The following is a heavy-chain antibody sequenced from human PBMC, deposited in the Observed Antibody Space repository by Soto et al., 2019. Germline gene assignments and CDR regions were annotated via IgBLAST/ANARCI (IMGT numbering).Heavy chain of an antibody. CDR3: ARAKGKYYYDSSGYHFDY. D-gene: IGHD3-22*01. CDR1: GGSISSGDYY. Sequence: PSETLSLTCTVSGGSISSGDYYWSWIRQPPGKGLEWIGYIYYSGSTYYNPSLKSRVTISVDTSKNQFSLKLSSVTAADTAVYYCARAKGKYYYDSSGYHFDYWGQGTLVTVSS. J-gene: IGHJ4*02. CDR2: IYYSGST. V-gene: IGHV4-30-4*01.